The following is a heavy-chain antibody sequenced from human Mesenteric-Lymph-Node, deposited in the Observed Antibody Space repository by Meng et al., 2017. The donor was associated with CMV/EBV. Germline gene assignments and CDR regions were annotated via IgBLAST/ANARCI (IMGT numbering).Heavy chain of an antibody. CDR2: IHYSGST. J-gene: IGHJ3*02. V-gene: IGHV4-39*07. Sequence: GSLRLSCSVSGGSIRSSSYYWGWIRQPPGKGLEWIGSIHYSGSTHYNMSLKSRATISVDTSKNHFSLKLSSVTAADTAVYYCARDGPWELPPHDAFDIWGQGTMVTVSS. D-gene: IGHD1-26*01. CDR3: ARDGPWELPPHDAFDI. CDR1: GGSIRSSSYY.